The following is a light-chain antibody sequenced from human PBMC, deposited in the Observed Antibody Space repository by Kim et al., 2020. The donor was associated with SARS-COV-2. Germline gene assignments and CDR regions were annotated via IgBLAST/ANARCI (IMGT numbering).Light chain of an antibody. J-gene: IGLJ3*02. CDR1: NIGTQS. CDR2: YDS. CDR3: QLWDNDSDHWV. V-gene: IGLV3-21*01. Sequence: APGKPARRACGGNNIGTQSVHWYQQKPGQAPVVVIFYDSNRPSGIPERISGSNSGDTATLTISGVEAGDEADYYCQLWDNDSDHWVFGGGTKLTVL.